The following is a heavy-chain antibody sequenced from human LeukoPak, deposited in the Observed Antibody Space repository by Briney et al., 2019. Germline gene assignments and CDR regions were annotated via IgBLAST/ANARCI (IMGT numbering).Heavy chain of an antibody. CDR2: IWYDGSNR. Sequence: PGMSLRLSCAASGFSLSNYGMHWLRQAPGKGLEWVTVIWYDGSNRCFADSVKGRITISRDTSQNTVSLQMDSLRVEDTGVYYCARGTGAKRYYFDLWGQGIPVAVSS. CDR3: ARGTGAKRYYFDL. CDR1: GFSLSNYG. J-gene: IGHJ4*02. V-gene: IGHV3-33*01.